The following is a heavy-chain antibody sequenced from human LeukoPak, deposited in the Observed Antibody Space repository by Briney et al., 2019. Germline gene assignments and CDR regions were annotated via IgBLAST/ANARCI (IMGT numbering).Heavy chain of an antibody. D-gene: IGHD6-19*01. CDR3: ARGWCSSGWSTRYFDY. CDR2: INHSGST. V-gene: IGHV4-34*01. Sequence: SETLSLTCAVYGGSFSGYYWSWIRQPPGKGLEWIGEINHSGSTNYNPSLKSRVTISVDTSKNQFSLKLSSVTAADTAVYYCARGWCSSGWSTRYFDYWGQGTLVTVSS. CDR1: GGSFSGYY. J-gene: IGHJ4*02.